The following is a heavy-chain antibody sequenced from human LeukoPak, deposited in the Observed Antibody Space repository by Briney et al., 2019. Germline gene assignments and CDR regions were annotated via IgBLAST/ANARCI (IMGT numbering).Heavy chain of an antibody. J-gene: IGHJ6*02. D-gene: IGHD2-21*02. CDR2: IIPILGIA. CDR3: ALTYCGGDCGPYYYYGMDV. V-gene: IGHV1-69*04. Sequence: SVKVSCKASGGTFSSYAISWVRRAPGQGLEWMGRIIPILGIANYAQKFQGRVTITADKSTSTAYMELSSLRSEDTAVYYCALTYCGGDCGPYYYYGMDVWGQGTTVTVSS. CDR1: GGTFSSYA.